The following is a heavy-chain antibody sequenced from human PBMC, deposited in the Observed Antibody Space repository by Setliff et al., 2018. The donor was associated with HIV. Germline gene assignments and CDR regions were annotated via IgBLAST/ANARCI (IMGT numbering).Heavy chain of an antibody. Sequence: GESLKISCQGSGYSFTRYWIGWVRQIPGKGLEWMGIIFPGDSDTRFSPSFQGQVSLSVDKSATTAYLHWSSLKASDTAIYYCARRSVSHGNGFDLWGQGTLVTVSS. CDR3: ARRSVSHGNGFDL. CDR2: IFPGDSDT. J-gene: IGHJ3*01. V-gene: IGHV5-51*01. D-gene: IGHD3-10*01. CDR1: GYSFTRYW.